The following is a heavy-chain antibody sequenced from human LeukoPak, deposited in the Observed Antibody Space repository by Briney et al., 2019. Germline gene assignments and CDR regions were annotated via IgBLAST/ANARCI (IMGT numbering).Heavy chain of an antibody. V-gene: IGHV4-39*01. Sequence: SETLSLTCTVSGVSISSDRHYWAWIRQPPGKGLEWIGSIFHTGGAHYNPSLESRVTLSVDTSNNQFSLNLRSVTAADTALYYCARRRAMVATKFDSWGQGTRVTVSS. D-gene: IGHD5-12*01. J-gene: IGHJ5*01. CDR1: GVSISSDRHY. CDR2: IFHTGGA. CDR3: ARRRAMVATKFDS.